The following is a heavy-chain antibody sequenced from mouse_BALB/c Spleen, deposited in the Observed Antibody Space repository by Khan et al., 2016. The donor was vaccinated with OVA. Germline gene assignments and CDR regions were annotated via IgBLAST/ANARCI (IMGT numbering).Heavy chain of an antibody. D-gene: IGHD2-13*01. Sequence: QLQESGPDLMTPGASLKISCKASGYSFTSYYIHWVVQSPGKSLEWIGYIDPFSGGTNYNQKFKGMATLTVDNSSRTAYIILSNLTSEDSAVYYCRRHGDGAWCTYWGQGTLVTVPA. CDR3: RRHGDGAWCTY. CDR2: IDPFSGGT. V-gene: IGHV1S135*01. J-gene: IGHJ3*01. CDR1: GYSFTSYY.